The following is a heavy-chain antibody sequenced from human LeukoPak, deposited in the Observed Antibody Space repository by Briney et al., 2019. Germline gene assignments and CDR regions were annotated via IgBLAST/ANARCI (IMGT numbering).Heavy chain of an antibody. Sequence: GESLKISCKGSGYSFSSYWIAWVRQMPGKGLESMGIIYFGDSDTRYSPSLQGQVTISADKSVSTAYLQWSSLKASDTAMYYCATYSSSWYYFDYWGQGTLVTVS. CDR1: GYSFSSYW. J-gene: IGHJ4*02. CDR2: IYFGDSDT. CDR3: ATYSSSWYYFDY. V-gene: IGHV5-51*01. D-gene: IGHD6-13*01.